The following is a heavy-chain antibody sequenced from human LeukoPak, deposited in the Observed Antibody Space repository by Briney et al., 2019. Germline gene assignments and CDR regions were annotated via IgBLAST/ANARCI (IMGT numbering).Heavy chain of an antibody. CDR1: GFIFTDYG. D-gene: IGHD3-9*01. Sequence: PGGSLRLSCAASGFIFTDYGMHWVRQAPGKGLEWVSAISGSGGSTYYADSVKGRFTISRDNSKNTLYLQMNSLRAEDTAVYYCAKAEEVTIFHLYYYYMDVWGKGTTVTVSS. CDR3: AKAEEVTIFHLYYYYMDV. CDR2: ISGSGGST. V-gene: IGHV3-23*01. J-gene: IGHJ6*03.